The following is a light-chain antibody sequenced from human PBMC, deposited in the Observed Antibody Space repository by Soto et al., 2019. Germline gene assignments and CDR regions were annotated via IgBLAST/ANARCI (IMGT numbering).Light chain of an antibody. V-gene: IGLV1-40*01. CDR2: GTT. CDR3: QSYDTSLGGYYV. J-gene: IGLJ1*01. Sequence: QSVLTQPPSVSGAPGQRVTISCTGSSSSIGAGFDVHWFQHFPGTAPKLLIYGTTNRPSGVPDRFSGSKSGASASLAITGLQAEDEADYYCQSYDTSLGGYYVFXTGTKVTVL. CDR1: SSSIGAGFD.